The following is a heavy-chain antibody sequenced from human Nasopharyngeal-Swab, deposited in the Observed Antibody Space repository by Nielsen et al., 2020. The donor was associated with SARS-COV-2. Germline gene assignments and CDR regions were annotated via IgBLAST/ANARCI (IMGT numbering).Heavy chain of an antibody. CDR2: ISGSGGST. D-gene: IGHD6-19*01. CDR3: AREGFTSGHAGTFDI. CDR1: GFTFSGYA. J-gene: IGHJ3*02. V-gene: IGHV3-23*01. Sequence: GESLKISCAASGFTFSGYAMSWVRQAPGKGLEWVSAISGSGGSTYYADSVKGRFTISRDTYENTLHLQLNSLREEDTAVYYCAREGFTSGHAGTFDIRGQGTMVTVSS.